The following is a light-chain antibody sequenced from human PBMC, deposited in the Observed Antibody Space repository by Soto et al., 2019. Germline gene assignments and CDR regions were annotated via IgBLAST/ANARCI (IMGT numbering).Light chain of an antibody. CDR3: QKYNTPPQT. CDR1: QDISNY. CDR2: AAS. V-gene: IGKV1-27*01. J-gene: IGKJ1*01. Sequence: DIEMTQSPSSLSASVGDRVTITCRASQDISNYLAWYQQKPGKVPKLVIYAASTLQSGVPSRFGGSGSGIDSNLTTSSLQPEDVGTYYCQKYNTPPQTFGQGTKVEIK.